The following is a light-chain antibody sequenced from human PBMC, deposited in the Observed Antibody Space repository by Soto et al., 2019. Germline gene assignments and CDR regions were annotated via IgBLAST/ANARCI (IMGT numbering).Light chain of an antibody. J-gene: IGKJ1*01. CDR2: GAS. V-gene: IGKV3-20*01. Sequence: EIVLTQSPGTLSLSPGERATLSCRASQSVSSGYLAWYQQKPGQAPRVLIYGASVRATGIPDRFSGSGSGTDFTLTISRLEPEDFAVYYCQHYGSAPRTFGKGTKV. CDR3: QHYGSAPRT. CDR1: QSVSSGY.